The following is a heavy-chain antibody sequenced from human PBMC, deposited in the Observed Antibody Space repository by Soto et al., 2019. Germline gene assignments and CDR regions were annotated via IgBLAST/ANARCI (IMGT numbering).Heavy chain of an antibody. CDR1: GYTFSNFW. V-gene: IGHV5-51*01. D-gene: IGHD6-19*01. J-gene: IGHJ4*02. Sequence: GESLKISCQVSGYTFSNFWIGWVRQVPGRGLEWMGIIYPGGSDTRYSPSFQGQVTISADTSISTAYLQWSSLKASDTAMYYCARPHGGSGWYHFVYWGQAPLFTVPS. CDR2: IYPGGSDT. CDR3: ARPHGGSGWYHFVY.